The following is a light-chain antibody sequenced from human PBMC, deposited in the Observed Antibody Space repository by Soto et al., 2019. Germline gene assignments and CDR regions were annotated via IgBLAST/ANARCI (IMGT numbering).Light chain of an antibody. CDR2: GAS. CDR3: QQYGGSPPIT. CDR1: ETVSSRY. J-gene: IGKJ5*01. Sequence: EIELTQSPGTLSLPPGERATLSCRASETVSSRYLAWYQQKPGQAPRLLIYGASNRASGIPDRFSGSGSGTDFTLTISRLEPGDFAVYYCQQYGGSPPITFGQGTRLEIK. V-gene: IGKV3-20*01.